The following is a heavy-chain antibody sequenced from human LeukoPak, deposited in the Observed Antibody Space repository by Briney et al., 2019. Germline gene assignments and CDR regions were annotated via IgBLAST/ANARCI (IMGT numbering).Heavy chain of an antibody. CDR1: GYTFTGYY. V-gene: IGHV1-2*02. CDR3: ATIGYCSSTSCPDY. CDR2: INPNSGGT. Sequence: GASVKVSCKASGYTFTGYYMHWVRQAPGQGLEWMGWINPNSGGTNYAQKFQGRVTMTRDTSISTAYMELSRLRSDDTAVYYCATIGYCSSTSCPDYWGQGTLVTVSS. D-gene: IGHD2-2*01. J-gene: IGHJ4*02.